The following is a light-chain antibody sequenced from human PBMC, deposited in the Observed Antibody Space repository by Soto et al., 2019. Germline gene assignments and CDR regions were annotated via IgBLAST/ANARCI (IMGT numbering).Light chain of an antibody. V-gene: IGLV4-69*01. CDR2: VNNDGSH. CDR3: QTWDTGIRV. J-gene: IGLJ2*01. Sequence: QLVLTQSPSASASLGASVKLTCTLSSGHSSHAIAWHQQQPEKGPRFLMKVNNDGSHSKGDGIPDRFSGSISGAERYLTISSLQSEDEADYYCQTWDTGIRVFGGGTKVTVL. CDR1: SGHSSHA.